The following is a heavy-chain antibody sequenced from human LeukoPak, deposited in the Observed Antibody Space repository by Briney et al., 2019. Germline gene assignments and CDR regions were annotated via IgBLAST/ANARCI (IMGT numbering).Heavy chain of an antibody. V-gene: IGHV4-59*01. CDR3: ARGRDLRRGRYYGSGSYYDDAFDI. D-gene: IGHD3-10*01. CDR2: IYYNGNT. J-gene: IGHJ3*02. Sequence: VSGGSISXXXXXWVRXPPGXXXXXXXXIYYNGNTNYNPSLKSRVTLSVDTSKNQFSLKLSSVTAADTAVYYCARGRDLRRGRYYGSGSYYDDAFDIWGQGTMVTVSS. CDR1: GGSISXXX.